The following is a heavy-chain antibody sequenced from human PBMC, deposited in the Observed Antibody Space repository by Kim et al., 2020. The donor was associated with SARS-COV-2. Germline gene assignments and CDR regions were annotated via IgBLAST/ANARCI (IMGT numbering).Heavy chain of an antibody. CDR2: INHSGST. J-gene: IGHJ5*02. V-gene: IGHV4-34*01. Sequence: SETLSLTCAVYGGSFSGYYWSWIRQPPGKGLEWIGEINHSGSTNYNPSLKSRVTISVDTSKNQFSLKLSSVTAADTAVYYCARVHVSSGYYYVWSWFDPWGQGTLVTVSS. CDR3: ARVHVSSGYYYVWSWFDP. D-gene: IGHD3-22*01. CDR1: GGSFSGYY.